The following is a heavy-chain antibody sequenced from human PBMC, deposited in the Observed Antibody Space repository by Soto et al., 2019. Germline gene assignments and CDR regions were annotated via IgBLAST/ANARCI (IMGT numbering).Heavy chain of an antibody. CDR2: ITPSRGTT. D-gene: IGHD6-19*01. CDR3: ARDGRSSYSSGWYYFDY. Sequence: APVKVSSKAPGYTFTSWYMHWVRQIPGQGPERMPIITPSRGTTSYAQRFPGRVTMSGDTSTSKVYMRMSSLSSEYTAVYYCARDGRSSYSSGWYYFDYWDQGTPVHVCS. J-gene: IGHJ4*02. CDR1: GYTFTSWY. V-gene: IGHV1-46*01.